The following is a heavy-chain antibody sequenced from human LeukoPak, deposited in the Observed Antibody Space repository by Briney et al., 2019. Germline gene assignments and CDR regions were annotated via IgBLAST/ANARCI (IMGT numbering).Heavy chain of an antibody. CDR2: IYHSGST. J-gene: IGHJ5*02. Sequence: SETLSLTCTVSGYSISSGYYWGWIRQPPGKGLEWIGSIYHSGSTYYNPSHKSRVTISVDTSKNQFSLKLSSVTAADTAVYYCARARGTQLGYNWFDPWGQGTLVTVSS. D-gene: IGHD1-1*01. V-gene: IGHV4-38-2*02. CDR3: ARARGTQLGYNWFDP. CDR1: GYSISSGYY.